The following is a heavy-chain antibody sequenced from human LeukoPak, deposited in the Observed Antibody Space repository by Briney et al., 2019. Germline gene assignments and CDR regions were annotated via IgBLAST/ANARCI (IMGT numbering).Heavy chain of an antibody. CDR2: ISDSGGST. Sequence: PEGSLRLSCAASGFTFSSYAMSWVRQAPGKGLEWVSAISDSGGSTYYADSVKGRFTTSRDNSKNTLYLQMNSLRAEDTAVYYCAKMVRGVIINPLFDYWGQGTLVTVSS. CDR3: AKMVRGVIINPLFDY. CDR1: GFTFSSYA. V-gene: IGHV3-23*01. J-gene: IGHJ4*02. D-gene: IGHD3-10*01.